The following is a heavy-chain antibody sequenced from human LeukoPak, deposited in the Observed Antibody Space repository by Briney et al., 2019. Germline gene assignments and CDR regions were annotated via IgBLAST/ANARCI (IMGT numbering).Heavy chain of an antibody. CDR1: GGSFSGYY. V-gene: IGHV4-34*01. CDR3: ASSGSSSWYLDY. Sequence: SETLSLTCAVYGGSFSGYYWSWIRKPPGKGLEWIGEINHSGSTNYNPSLKSRVTISVDTSKNQFSLKLSSVTAADTAVYYCASSGSSSWYLDYWGQGTLVTVSS. CDR2: INHSGST. D-gene: IGHD6-13*01. J-gene: IGHJ4*02.